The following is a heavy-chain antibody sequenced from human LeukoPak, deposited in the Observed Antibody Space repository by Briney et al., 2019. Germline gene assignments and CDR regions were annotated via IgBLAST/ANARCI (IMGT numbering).Heavy chain of an antibody. Sequence: GGSLRLSCVASGFTFSNYWMSWVRQAPGKGLEWVANINQDGSGKYYVDSVKGRFTISGDNAKNSLYLQMNSLRAEDTAVYYCARLYCSGGSCSSSFDYWGQGILVTVSS. CDR2: INQDGSGK. CDR1: GFTFSNYW. CDR3: ARLYCSGGSCSSSFDY. V-gene: IGHV3-7*04. D-gene: IGHD2-15*01. J-gene: IGHJ4*02.